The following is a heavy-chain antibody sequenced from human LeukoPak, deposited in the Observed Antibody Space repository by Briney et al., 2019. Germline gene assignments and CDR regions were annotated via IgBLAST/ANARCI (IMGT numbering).Heavy chain of an antibody. CDR3: ARNPYYDYWCGYYHNWFDP. Sequence: SETLSLTCTVSGGSISSYYWSWIRQPPGKGLEWIGYIYYSGSTNYNPSLKSRVTISVDTSKNQFSLKLSSVTAADTAVYYCARNPYYDYWCGYYHNWFDPWGQGTLVTVSS. CDR2: IYYSGST. D-gene: IGHD3-3*01. J-gene: IGHJ5*02. CDR1: GGSISSYY. V-gene: IGHV4-59*01.